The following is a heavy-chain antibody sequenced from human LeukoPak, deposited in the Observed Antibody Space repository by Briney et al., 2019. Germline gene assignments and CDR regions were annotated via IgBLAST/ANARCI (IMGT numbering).Heavy chain of an antibody. CDR2: INHSGST. CDR3: ARVRYSSGWHYYFDY. CDR1: GGSFSGYY. D-gene: IGHD6-19*01. V-gene: IGHV4-34*01. J-gene: IGHJ4*02. Sequence: SETLSLTCAVYGGSFSGYYWSWIRQPPGKGLEWIGEINHSGSTNYNPSLKSRVTISVDTSKNQFSLKLSSVTAADTAVYYCARVRYSSGWHYYFDYWGQGTLVTVSS.